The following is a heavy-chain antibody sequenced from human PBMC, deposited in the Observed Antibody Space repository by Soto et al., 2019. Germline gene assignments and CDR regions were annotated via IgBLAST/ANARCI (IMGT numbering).Heavy chain of an antibody. Sequence: PGGSLRLSCAASGFTFSSYSVNWVRQAPGKGLEWVSYISSGSKTIYYADSVKGRFTVSRDNAKNSQYLQMNSLTDEDTAVYYCAREDILGARSFDYWGRGTLVTVSS. CDR3: AREDILGARSFDY. CDR1: GFTFSSYS. CDR2: ISSGSKTI. J-gene: IGHJ4*02. V-gene: IGHV3-48*02. D-gene: IGHD1-26*01.